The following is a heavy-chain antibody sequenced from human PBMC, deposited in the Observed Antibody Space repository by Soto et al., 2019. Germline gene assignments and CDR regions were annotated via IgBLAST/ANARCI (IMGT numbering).Heavy chain of an antibody. CDR2: INPTDSET. V-gene: IGHV5-10-1*01. D-gene: IGHD4-17*01. J-gene: IGHJ6*02. CDR3: ASPTMTSTSFYYAMDV. CDR1: GHRFTTYW. Sequence: GESLKISCKTSGHRFTTYWISWVRQMPGNGLEYMGKINPTDSETNYSPSFEGHVTFSVDRSTSTAYVRWNSLKASDTAMYYCASPTMTSTSFYYAMDVWGQGSTVTVSS.